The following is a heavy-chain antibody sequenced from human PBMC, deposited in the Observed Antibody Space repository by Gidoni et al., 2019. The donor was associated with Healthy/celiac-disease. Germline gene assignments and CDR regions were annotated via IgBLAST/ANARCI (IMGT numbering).Heavy chain of an antibody. CDR1: GGTFSSYA. Sequence: QVQLVQFGAEVKKPGSSVKVSCKASGGTFSSYAISWVRQAPGQGLEWMGGIIPIFGTANYAQKFQGRVTITADESTSTAYMELSSLRSEDTAVYYCARHLMGRYCSGGSCHSGGVYWFDPWGQGTLVTVSS. CDR2: IIPIFGTA. CDR3: ARHLMGRYCSGGSCHSGGVYWFDP. V-gene: IGHV1-69*01. J-gene: IGHJ5*02. D-gene: IGHD2-15*01.